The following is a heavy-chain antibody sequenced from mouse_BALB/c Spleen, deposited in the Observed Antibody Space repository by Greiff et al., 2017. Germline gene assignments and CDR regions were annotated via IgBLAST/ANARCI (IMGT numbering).Heavy chain of an antibody. CDR2: ISDGGSYT. CDR3: ARDDDYDGRYLDV. D-gene: IGHD2-4*01. V-gene: IGHV5-4*02. CDR1: GFTFSDYY. Sequence: EVQRVESGGGLVKPGGSLKLSCAASGFTFSDYYMYWVRQTPEKRLEWVATISDGGSYTYYPDSVKGRFTISRDNAKNNLYLQMSSLKSEDTAMYYCARDDDYDGRYLDVWGEGTTVTVSS. J-gene: IGHJ1*01.